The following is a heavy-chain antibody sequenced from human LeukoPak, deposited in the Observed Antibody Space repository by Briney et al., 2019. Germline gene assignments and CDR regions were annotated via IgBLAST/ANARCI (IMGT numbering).Heavy chain of an antibody. CDR3: ARDPHDFWSGYSPSDI. Sequence: SETLSLTFTVSGYSISSGYYWGWIRQPPGKGLEWIGSIYHSGSTYYNPSLKSRVTISVDTSKNQFSLKLSSVTAADTAVYYCARDPHDFWSGYSPSDIWGQGTMVTVSS. CDR1: GYSISSGYY. J-gene: IGHJ3*02. D-gene: IGHD3-3*01. CDR2: IYHSGST. V-gene: IGHV4-38-2*02.